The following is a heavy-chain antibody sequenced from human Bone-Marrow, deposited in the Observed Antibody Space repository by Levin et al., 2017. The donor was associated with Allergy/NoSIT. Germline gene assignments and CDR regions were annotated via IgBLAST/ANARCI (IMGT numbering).Heavy chain of an antibody. CDR1: GFTFSNYA. Sequence: GGSLRLSCAVSGFTFSNYAMHWVRQAPGKGLHSLAVISHDGSEEHYAGSVRGRFTISRDNSENTVYLQMNSLRIEDTGVYDCVRDVGGGYNQIDYWGQGTLVTVSS. CDR3: VRDVGGGYNQIDY. CDR2: ISHDGSEE. J-gene: IGHJ4*02. D-gene: IGHD5-24*01. V-gene: IGHV3-30*04.